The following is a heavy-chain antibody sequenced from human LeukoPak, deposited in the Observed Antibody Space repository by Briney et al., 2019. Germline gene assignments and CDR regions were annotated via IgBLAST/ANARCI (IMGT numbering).Heavy chain of an antibody. CDR1: GFTFSSYA. J-gene: IGHJ4*02. Sequence: PGGSLRLSCAASGFTFSSYAMTWVRQAQGKGLEWVSGISGSGTNTYYADSVKGRFTISRDNAKNTLYLQMNSRRAEDTAVYYCARVWENSHGYGYWGQGTLVTVSS. CDR3: ARVWENSHGYGY. V-gene: IGHV3-23*01. D-gene: IGHD5-18*01. CDR2: ISGSGTNT.